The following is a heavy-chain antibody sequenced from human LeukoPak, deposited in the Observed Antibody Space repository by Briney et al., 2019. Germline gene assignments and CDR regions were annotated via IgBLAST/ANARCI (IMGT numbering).Heavy chain of an antibody. D-gene: IGHD5-12*01. Sequence: GGSLRLSCAASGFTFSSYGMHWVRQAPGKGLEWVAFIRYDGSNKYYADSVKGRFTISRDNSKNTLYLHVNSLRPEDTAVYYCAKVAYSGYDYDYWGQGTLVTVSS. V-gene: IGHV3-30*02. CDR1: GFTFSSYG. J-gene: IGHJ4*02. CDR2: IRYDGSNK. CDR3: AKVAYSGYDYDY.